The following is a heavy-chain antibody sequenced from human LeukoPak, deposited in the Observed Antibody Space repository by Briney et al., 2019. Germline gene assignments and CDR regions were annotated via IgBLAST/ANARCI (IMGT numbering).Heavy chain of an antibody. Sequence: SETLSLTCTVSGGSISSYDWSWIRQPPGKGLEWIGYIYYSGSTNYNPSLKSRGTISVDTSKNQFSLKLSSVTAADTAVYYCARAKAGWRDYYYGMDVWGQGTTVTVSS. CDR2: IYYSGST. V-gene: IGHV4-59*01. CDR3: ARAKAGWRDYYYGMDV. CDR1: GGSISSYD. D-gene: IGHD2-15*01. J-gene: IGHJ6*02.